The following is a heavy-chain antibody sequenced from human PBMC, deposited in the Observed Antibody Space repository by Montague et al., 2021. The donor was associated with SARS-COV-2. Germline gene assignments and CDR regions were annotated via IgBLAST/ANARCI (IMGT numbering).Heavy chain of an antibody. CDR1: GGSITGYY. CDR3: VRDYPSGDPRGAYDI. CDR2: IYDGGAV. J-gene: IGHJ3*02. Sequence: SETLSLTCTVSGGSITGYYWSWLRRSPGKGLEWIAYIYDGGAVNYNPSLGSRVTISTDTSKNQLSLKVNSVTAADTAVYYCVRDYPSGDPRGAYDIWGQGTVVTVSS. D-gene: IGHD4-17*01. V-gene: IGHV4-59*01.